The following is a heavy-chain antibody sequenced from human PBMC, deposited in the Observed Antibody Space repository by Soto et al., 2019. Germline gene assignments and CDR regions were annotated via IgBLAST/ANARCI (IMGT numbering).Heavy chain of an antibody. Sequence: QVQLVQSGAEVKKPGSSVKVSCKASGGTFSSYTISWVRQAPGQGLEWMGRIIPILGIANYAQKFQGRVTITADKSTSTAYMELSSLRSEDTAVYYCARGPLRYFDWLSYDAFDIWGQGTMVTVSS. CDR2: IIPILGIA. V-gene: IGHV1-69*02. CDR3: ARGPLRYFDWLSYDAFDI. D-gene: IGHD3-9*01. J-gene: IGHJ3*02. CDR1: GGTFSSYT.